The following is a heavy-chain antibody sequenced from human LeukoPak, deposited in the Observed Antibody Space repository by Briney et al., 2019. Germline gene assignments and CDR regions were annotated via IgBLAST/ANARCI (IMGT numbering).Heavy chain of an antibody. D-gene: IGHD5-12*01. CDR2: IKRDGSVT. V-gene: IGHV3-7*03. J-gene: IGHJ4*02. Sequence: PGGSLRLSCEASGFTFSSYWMTWVRQAPGRGLEWVANIKRDGSVTHYVDSVKGRFTISRDNTKNSLYLQMNSLRSEDTAVYYCARVFGYSGYADYWGQGTLVTVSS. CDR3: ARVFGYSGYADY. CDR1: GFTFSSYW.